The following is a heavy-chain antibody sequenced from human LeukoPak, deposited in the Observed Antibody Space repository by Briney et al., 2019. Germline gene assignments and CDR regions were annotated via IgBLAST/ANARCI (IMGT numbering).Heavy chain of an antibody. CDR3: ARVRTHSTANYYMDV. V-gene: IGHV3-30*04. J-gene: IGHJ6*03. D-gene: IGHD4-17*01. CDR1: GFTFSSYA. CDR2: ISYDGNNK. Sequence: PGGSLRLSCAASGFTFSSYAMHWVRQAPGKGLEWVAVISYDGNNKYYADSVKGRFTISRDNSKNTLYLQMNSLRAEDTAVYYCARVRTHSTANYYMDVWGKGTTVTVSS.